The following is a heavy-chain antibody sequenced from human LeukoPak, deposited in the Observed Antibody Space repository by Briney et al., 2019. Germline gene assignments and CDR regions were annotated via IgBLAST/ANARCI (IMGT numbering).Heavy chain of an antibody. CDR3: AREKLAAAGAHNDAFDI. CDR1: GGSFSGNY. CDR2: INHSGTT. J-gene: IGHJ3*02. V-gene: IGHV4-34*01. Sequence: ASETLSLTCAVYGGSFSGNYWSWIRQPPGKGLEWIGDINHSGTTNYSPSLKSRVTISVDTSKNQFSLNLSSVTAADTAVYYCAREKLAAAGAHNDAFDIWGQGTMVTVSS. D-gene: IGHD6-13*01.